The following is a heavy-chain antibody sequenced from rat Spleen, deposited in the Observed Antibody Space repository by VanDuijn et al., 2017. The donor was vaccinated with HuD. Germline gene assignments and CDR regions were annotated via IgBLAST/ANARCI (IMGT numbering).Heavy chain of an antibody. V-gene: IGHV2-41*01. J-gene: IGHJ2*01. CDR1: GFSPTDYH. CDR3: ARDWSYNSGFDY. Sequence: QVQLKESGPGLVQPSQTLSLTCSVAGFSPTDYHVHWVRQPPGKGLEWMGVIWTAGGTRYNSAPKSRLSISRDTSKNQVFLKMNSLQTEDTATYYCARDWSYNSGFDYWGQGVMVTVSS. CDR2: IWTAGGT. D-gene: IGHD4-3*01.